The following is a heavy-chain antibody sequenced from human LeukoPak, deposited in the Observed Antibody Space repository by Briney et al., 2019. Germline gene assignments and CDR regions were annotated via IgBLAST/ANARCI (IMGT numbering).Heavy chain of an antibody. Sequence: ASVKVSCKASGYTFTSYGISWVRQAPGQGLEWMGWISAYNGNTNYAQKLQGRVTMTTDTSTSTAHMELRSLRSDDTAVYYCARGRTGDYLGVFDYWGQGTLVTVSS. CDR2: ISAYNGNT. CDR3: ARGRTGDYLGVFDY. CDR1: GYTFTSYG. J-gene: IGHJ4*02. D-gene: IGHD7-27*01. V-gene: IGHV1-18*01.